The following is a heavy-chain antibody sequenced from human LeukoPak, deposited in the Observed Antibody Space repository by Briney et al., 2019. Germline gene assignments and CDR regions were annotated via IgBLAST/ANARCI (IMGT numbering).Heavy chain of an antibody. Sequence: GGSLRLSCAASGFTFSSYGMHWVRQAPGKGLEWFSYISSSGTTIAYADSVKGRFTISRDNAKNSLYLQMNSLGAEDTAVYYCARDIIAPGSLLYFDFWGPGTLVTVSS. CDR1: GFTFSSYG. V-gene: IGHV3-48*04. CDR3: ARDIIAPGSLLYFDF. D-gene: IGHD6-13*01. CDR2: ISSSGTTI. J-gene: IGHJ4*02.